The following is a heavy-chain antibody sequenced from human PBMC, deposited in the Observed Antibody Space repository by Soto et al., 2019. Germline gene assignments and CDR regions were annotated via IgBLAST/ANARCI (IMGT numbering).Heavy chain of an antibody. CDR3: ARSRRYSSSSYFDY. CDR1: GYSFTSYW. J-gene: IGHJ4*02. CDR2: IYPGDSDT. D-gene: IGHD6-6*01. V-gene: IGHV5-51*01. Sequence: GESLKISCKGSGYSFTSYWIGWVRQMPGKGLEGMGIIYPGDSDTRYSPSFQGQVTIPADKSISTAYLQWSSLKASDTAMYYCARSRRYSSSSYFDYWGQGTLVTVSS.